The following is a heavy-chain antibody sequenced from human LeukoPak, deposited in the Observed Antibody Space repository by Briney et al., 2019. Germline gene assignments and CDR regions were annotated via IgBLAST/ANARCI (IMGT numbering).Heavy chain of an antibody. CDR3: ARDKAGGLYATFDY. J-gene: IGHJ4*02. Sequence: GGSLRLSCAGSGFTFSIDGMNWVRQAPGKGLEWVSSISPDSNFIYQADSVKGRFTISRDNAKNSLYLQMEGLRVEDTAVYFCARDKAGGLYATFDYWGQGTLVTVSS. D-gene: IGHD6-19*01. CDR1: GFTFSIDG. V-gene: IGHV3-21*01. CDR2: ISPDSNFI.